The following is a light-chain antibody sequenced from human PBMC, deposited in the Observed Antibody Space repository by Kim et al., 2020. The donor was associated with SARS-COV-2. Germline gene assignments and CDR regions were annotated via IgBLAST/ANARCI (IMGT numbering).Light chain of an antibody. V-gene: IGKV1-5*01. CDR3: QQYNLYPLT. Sequence: ASVGDRVTITCRASQSITRWLAWYRQKLGKVPELLIYGASTLQSGVPSRFSGSGSGTEFTLTINSLQPDDFATYYCQQYNLYPLTFGGGTKVDIK. CDR2: GAS. J-gene: IGKJ4*01. CDR1: QSITRW.